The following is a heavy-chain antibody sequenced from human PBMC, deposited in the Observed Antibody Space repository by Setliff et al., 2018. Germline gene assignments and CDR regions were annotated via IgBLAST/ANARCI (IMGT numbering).Heavy chain of an antibody. D-gene: IGHD1-20*01. V-gene: IGHV1-18*01. J-gene: IGHJ6*02. CDR3: AKGGNITRETYYYYGMDV. CDR2: IGPYNGNT. CDR1: GYTFTRYG. Sequence: VASVKVSCKASGYTFTRYGISWVRQAPGKGFEWMGWIGPYNGNTYYAQKFQGRVAITTDTSTSTAYMELRSLRSDDTAVYYCAKGGNITRETYYYYGMDVWGQGTTVTVS.